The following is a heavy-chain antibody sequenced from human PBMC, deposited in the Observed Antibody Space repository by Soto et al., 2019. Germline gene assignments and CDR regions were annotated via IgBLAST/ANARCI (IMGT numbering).Heavy chain of an antibody. V-gene: IGHV1-3*01. CDR1: GYTFTSYA. CDR2: INAGNGNT. D-gene: IGHD4-17*01. Sequence: ASLKVSCKASGYTFTSYAMHWVRQAPGQRLEWMGWINAGNGNTKYSQKFQGRVTITRDTSASTAYMELSSLRSEDTAVYYCAIDYLGAYFSYWGQGTLVTVSS. CDR3: AIDYLGAYFSY. J-gene: IGHJ4*02.